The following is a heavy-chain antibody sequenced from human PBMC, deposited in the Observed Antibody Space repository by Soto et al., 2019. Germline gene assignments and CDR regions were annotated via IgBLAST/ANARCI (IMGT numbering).Heavy chain of an antibody. CDR3: ARPYPHGSGYYPLAFDI. CDR1: G. CDR2: IYPGDSDT. D-gene: IGHD3-22*01. V-gene: IGHV5-51*01. Sequence: GVRWVRQIPGKGLEWMGIIYPGDSDTRYSPSFHGQVTISADKSISTAYLQWSSLRASDTAMYYCARPYPHGSGYYPLAFDIWLNGTMVTVS. J-gene: IGHJ3*02.